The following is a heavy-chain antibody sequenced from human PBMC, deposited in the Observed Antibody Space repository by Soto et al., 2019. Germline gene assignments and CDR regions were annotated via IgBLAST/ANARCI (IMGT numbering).Heavy chain of an antibody. CDR2: INPSGGST. D-gene: IGHD3-10*01. Sequence: ASVKVSCKASGYTFTSSYMHLVRQAPGQGLEWMGIINPSGGSTSYAQKFQGRVTMTRDTSTSTVYMGLSSLRSEDTAVYYCARDSIWFGDYLNYGMDDWGQGTTVTVSS. CDR3: ARDSIWFGDYLNYGMDD. J-gene: IGHJ6*02. V-gene: IGHV1-46*01. CDR1: GYTFTSSY.